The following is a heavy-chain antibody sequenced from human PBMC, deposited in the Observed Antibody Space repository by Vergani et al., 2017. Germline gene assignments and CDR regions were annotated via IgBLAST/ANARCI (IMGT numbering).Heavy chain of an antibody. CDR3: AKKGGSLYYCAVDV. V-gene: IGHV3-30*02. CDR2: IRYDGSNP. Sequence: QEQLLQSGGGVVQPGGSLRLSCIGSGYTFGHFDMHWVRQAPGKGLAWVAFIRYDGSNPQYIDSVKGRFTISRDNSKDTLLLQMNDLRPEDTGTYFCAKKGGSLYYCAVDVWGQGTTITVSS. D-gene: IGHD1-26*01. J-gene: IGHJ6*02. CDR1: GYTFGHFD.